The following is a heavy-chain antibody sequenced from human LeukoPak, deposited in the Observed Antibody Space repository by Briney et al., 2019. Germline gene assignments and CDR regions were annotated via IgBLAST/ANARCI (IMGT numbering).Heavy chain of an antibody. Sequence: GSLLLSCAASGLIVSSNYMSWVRQAPGKGLEWVSVIYSGGSTYYADSVKGRFTISRDNSKNTLYLQMNSLRAEDTAVYYCARYTHSSGFDYWGQGTLVTVSS. CDR1: GLIVSSNY. J-gene: IGHJ4*02. V-gene: IGHV3-53*01. CDR3: ARYTHSSGFDY. D-gene: IGHD6-19*01. CDR2: IYSGGST.